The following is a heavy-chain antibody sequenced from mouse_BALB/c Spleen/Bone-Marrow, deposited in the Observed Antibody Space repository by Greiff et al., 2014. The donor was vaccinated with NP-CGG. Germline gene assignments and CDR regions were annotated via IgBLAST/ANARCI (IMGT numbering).Heavy chain of an antibody. D-gene: IGHD4-1*01. CDR1: GFSLTNYG. V-gene: IGHV2-9*02. CDR2: IWAGGST. J-gene: IGHJ3*01. Sequence: VMLVESGPGLVAPSQSLSITCTVSGFSLTNYGVHWVRQPPGKGLEWLGVIWAGGSTNYNSALMSRLSISKDNSKSQVFLQMNSLQTDGTAMYYCAREGGTGFASWGQGTLVTVSA. CDR3: AREGGTGFAS.